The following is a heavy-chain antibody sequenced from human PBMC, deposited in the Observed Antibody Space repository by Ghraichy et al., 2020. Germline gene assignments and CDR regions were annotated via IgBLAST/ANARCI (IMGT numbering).Heavy chain of an antibody. V-gene: IGHV4-39*02. J-gene: IGHJ4*02. D-gene: IGHD6-25*01. Sequence: QTLSLTCTVSGGSISTTSYHWGWVRQPPGKGLEWIGSIFYSGNTYYSPSLQSRVTISVDTSKNRFSLTLSSMTAADTAVYFCTREAAGAADYWGQGTLVTVSS. CDR3: TREAAGAADY. CDR2: IFYSGNT. CDR1: GGSISTTSYH.